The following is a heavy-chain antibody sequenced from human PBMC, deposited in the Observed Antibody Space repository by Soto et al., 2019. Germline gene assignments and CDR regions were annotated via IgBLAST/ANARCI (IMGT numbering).Heavy chain of an antibody. V-gene: IGHV3-66*01. D-gene: IGHD3-3*01. CDR1: GFTVSSNY. J-gene: IGHJ6*03. CDR2: IYSGGST. Sequence: QPGGSLRLSCAASGFTVSSNYMSWVRQAPGKGLEWVSVIYSGGSTYYADSVKGRFTISRDNSKNTLYLQMNSLRAEDTAVYYCARDRTIFGVVHYYMDVWGKGTTVTVSS. CDR3: ARDRTIFGVVHYYMDV.